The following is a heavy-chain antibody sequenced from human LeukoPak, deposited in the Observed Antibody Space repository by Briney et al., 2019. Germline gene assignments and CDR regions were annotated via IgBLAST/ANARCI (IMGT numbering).Heavy chain of an antibody. CDR2: IKTKVDGGTA. CDR1: GFTFGNAW. D-gene: IGHD2/OR15-2a*01. V-gene: IGHV3-15*01. CDR3: ATGNMYF. J-gene: IGHJ4*02. Sequence: GGSLRLSCAASGFTFGNAWMSWVRQAPGKGLEWVGRIKTKVDGGTADYGTVVKGRFNISRDDSQNTLFLQVDSLKTEDTAVYYCATGNMYFWGQGILVIVSS.